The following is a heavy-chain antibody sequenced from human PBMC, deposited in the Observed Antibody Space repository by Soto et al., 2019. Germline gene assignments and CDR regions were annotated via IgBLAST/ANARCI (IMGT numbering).Heavy chain of an antibody. CDR3: ARWSWNYQLIWFDP. J-gene: IGHJ5*02. CDR1: GGSVSSDNYY. Sequence: SETLSLTCTVSGGSVSSDNYYWSWIRQPPGKGLEWIGYISYSGSTKYIPSLKSRVTMSVDSPKNQFSLKVNSVTAADTAVYYCARWSWNYQLIWFDPWGQGTLVTVSS. D-gene: IGHD1-7*01. V-gene: IGHV4-61*01. CDR2: ISYSGST.